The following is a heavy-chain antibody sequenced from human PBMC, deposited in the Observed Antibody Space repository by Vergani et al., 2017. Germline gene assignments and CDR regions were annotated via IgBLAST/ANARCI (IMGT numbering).Heavy chain of an antibody. V-gene: IGHV4-39*07. CDR3: ARDAVVGDVWWVGGNWFDP. Sequence: QLQLQESGPGLVKPSETLSLTCTVSGGSISSSSYYWGWIRQPPGKGLEWLGSIYYSGSTYYNPSLRSRVTISVDTSKNQFSLKLSSVTAADTAVYYCARDAVVGDVWWVGGNWFDPWGQGTLVTVAS. J-gene: IGHJ5*02. D-gene: IGHD2-21*01. CDR2: IYYSGST. CDR1: GGSISSSSYY.